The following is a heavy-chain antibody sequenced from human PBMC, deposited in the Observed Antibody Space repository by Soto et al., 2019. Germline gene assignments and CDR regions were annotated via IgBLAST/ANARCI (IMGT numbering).Heavy chain of an antibody. Sequence: DVQLVESGGVVVQPGGSLRLSCAASGFTFDDYTMHWVRQAPGKGLEWVSLISWDGGSTYYADSVKGRFTISRDNSKNSLYLQMNSLRTEDTALYYCAKGGDSSSWYWFDPWGQGTLVTVSS. J-gene: IGHJ5*02. CDR1: GFTFDDYT. D-gene: IGHD6-13*01. CDR2: ISWDGGST. V-gene: IGHV3-43*01. CDR3: AKGGDSSSWYWFDP.